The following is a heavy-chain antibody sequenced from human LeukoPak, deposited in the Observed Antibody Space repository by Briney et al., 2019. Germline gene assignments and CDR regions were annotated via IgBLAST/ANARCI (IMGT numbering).Heavy chain of an antibody. V-gene: IGHV1-18*01. J-gene: IGHJ6*03. CDR3: ARGPLKYSSGWYYYYYMDV. CDR2: ISAYNGNT. CDR1: GYTFTSYG. Sequence: ASVKVSCKASGYTFTSYGISWVRQAPGQGLEWMGWISAYNGNTNYAQKLQGRVTMTTDTSTSTAYMELRSLRSDDTAVYYCARGPLKYSSGWYYYYYMDVWGKGTTVTISS. D-gene: IGHD6-19*01.